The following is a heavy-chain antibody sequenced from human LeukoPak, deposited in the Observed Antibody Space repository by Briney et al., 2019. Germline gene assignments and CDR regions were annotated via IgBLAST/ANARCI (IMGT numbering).Heavy chain of an antibody. CDR2: ISSTGGST. J-gene: IGHJ4*02. CDR3: AKDNGYSYGPTGFDY. D-gene: IGHD5-18*01. Sequence: GGSLRLSCAASGFTFSSYAMSWVRQAPGKGLEWVSAISSTGGSTYSTASVKGRFTISRDNSKKTLYLQMNSLRAEDTAVYYCAKDNGYSYGPTGFDYWGQGTLVTVSS. V-gene: IGHV3-23*01. CDR1: GFTFSSYA.